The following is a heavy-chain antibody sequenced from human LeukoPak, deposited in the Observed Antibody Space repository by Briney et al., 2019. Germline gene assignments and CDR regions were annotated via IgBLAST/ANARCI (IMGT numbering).Heavy chain of an antibody. CDR2: IYSGGST. CDR3: ARDLSTGWYYDY. CDR1: GFTVSSSY. J-gene: IGHJ4*02. Sequence: GGSLRLPCAASGFTVSSSYMSWVRQAPGKGLDWVSVIYSGGSTYYADSVKGRFSISRDNSKNTLYLQMNSLRAEDTAVYYCARDLSTGWYYDYWGQGTLVTVSS. V-gene: IGHV3-66*01. D-gene: IGHD6-19*01.